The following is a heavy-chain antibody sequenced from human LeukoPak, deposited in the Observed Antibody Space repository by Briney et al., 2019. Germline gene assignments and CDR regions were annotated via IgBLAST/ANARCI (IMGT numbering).Heavy chain of an antibody. J-gene: IGHJ4*02. CDR1: GFTVSSKY. Sequence: GGSLRLSCGASGFTVSSKYMSWVRQAPGKGLEWVSVIYSGGYTDYADSVKGRFSISRDNSQNTVYLQMNSLRVEDTAIYYCARDWPGIDYWGQGTLVIVSS. CDR3: ARDWPGIDY. CDR2: IYSGGYT. V-gene: IGHV3-53*01.